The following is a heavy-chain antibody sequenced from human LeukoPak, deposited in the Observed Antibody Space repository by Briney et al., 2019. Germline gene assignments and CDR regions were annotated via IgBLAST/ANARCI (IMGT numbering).Heavy chain of an antibody. CDR3: ARGVQCSGGSCYRYYYYYYMDV. Sequence: KPSETLSLTCTVSGGSISSSSYYWAWIRQPPGKGLEWIGSIYYSGNTYYKSSLKSRVTIAVDTSKNQFSLKLSSVTAADTAVYYCARGVQCSGGSCYRYYYYYYMDVWGKGTTVTVSS. CDR2: IYYSGNT. CDR1: GGSISSSSYY. V-gene: IGHV4-39*07. D-gene: IGHD2-15*01. J-gene: IGHJ6*03.